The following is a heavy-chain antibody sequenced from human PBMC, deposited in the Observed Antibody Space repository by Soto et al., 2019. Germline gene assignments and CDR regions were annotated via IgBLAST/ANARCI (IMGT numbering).Heavy chain of an antibody. Sequence: EVHLVESGGGLVQPGRSLRLSCAASGFTFDDYAMHWVRKAPGKGLKWVSGISWNSGNIGYADSVKGRFTISRDNAKNSLYLQMNSLRAEDTALYYCAKDNVGYCSSTSCLSSFDYWGQGTLVTVSS. CDR1: GFTFDDYA. CDR2: ISWNSGNI. CDR3: AKDNVGYCSSTSCLSSFDY. V-gene: IGHV3-9*01. D-gene: IGHD2-2*01. J-gene: IGHJ4*02.